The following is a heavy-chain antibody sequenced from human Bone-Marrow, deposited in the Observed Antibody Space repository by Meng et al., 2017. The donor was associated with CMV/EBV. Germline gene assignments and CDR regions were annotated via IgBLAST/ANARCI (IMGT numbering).Heavy chain of an antibody. D-gene: IGHD1-26*01. V-gene: IGHV4-39*07. Sequence: SETLSLTCTVSGGSIATTGCYWGWIRQPPGKGLEWIGNVYHTGSAYYGPSRQSQVTISVDTSKNQFSLKLPSVTAADTAIYYCARDPQRGSSHFWDAYDIWGQGIMVTVSS. CDR3: ARDPQRGSSHFWDAYDI. CDR1: GGSIATTGCY. CDR2: VYHTGSA. J-gene: IGHJ3*02.